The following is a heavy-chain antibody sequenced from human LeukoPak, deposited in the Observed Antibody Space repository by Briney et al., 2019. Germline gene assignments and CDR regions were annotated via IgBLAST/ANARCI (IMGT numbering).Heavy chain of an antibody. CDR1: GFTFSSYA. V-gene: IGHV3-33*08. J-gene: IGHJ4*02. CDR3: ASEAPSSGWAFYH. CDR2: IWRDGCNK. D-gene: IGHD6-19*01. Sequence: GGSLRLSCVASGFTFSSYAMLWVRQAPGKGLEWVAMIWRDGCNKYYTDSVKGRFTISRDNFKSTLYLQMNSLRVEDTAVYYCASEAPSSGWAFYHWGGGTPVSVSS.